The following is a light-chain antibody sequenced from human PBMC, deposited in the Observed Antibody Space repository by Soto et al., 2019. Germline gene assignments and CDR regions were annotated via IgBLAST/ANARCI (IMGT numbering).Light chain of an antibody. CDR3: AAWDDSLTGVV. V-gene: IGLV1-44*01. CDR2: TDD. CDR1: SSNIGSNT. Sequence: QSVLTQPPSASGTPGQRVTISCSGSSSNIGSNTVNWYQQFPGTAPRLLIYTDDHRPSGVPDRFSGSKSGTSASLAISALQSEDEADYYCAAWDDSLTGVVFGGGTKVTVL. J-gene: IGLJ3*02.